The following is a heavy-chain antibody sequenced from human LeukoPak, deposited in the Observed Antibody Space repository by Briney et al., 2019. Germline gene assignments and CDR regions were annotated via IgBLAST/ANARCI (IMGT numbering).Heavy chain of an antibody. CDR3: ARDRLTSGYFDY. CDR2: ISSSSSDI. CDR1: GFPFSSYW. V-gene: IGHV3-21*01. D-gene: IGHD6-25*01. J-gene: IGHJ4*02. Sequence: GGSLRLSCVASGFPFSSYWMTWVRQAPGKGLEWVSSISSSSSDIYYADLVKGRFTISRDNAKNSLFLQMNSLRAEDTAVYYCARDRLTSGYFDYWGQGTLVTVSS.